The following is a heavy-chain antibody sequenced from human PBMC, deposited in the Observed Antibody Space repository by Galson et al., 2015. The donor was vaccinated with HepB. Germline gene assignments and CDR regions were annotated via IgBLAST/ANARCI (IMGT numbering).Heavy chain of an antibody. D-gene: IGHD6-6*01. CDR2: ISYDGSNE. V-gene: IGHV3-30*03. CDR1: GFTFSSYG. CDR3: ATEADYSSAYNYYHYGMDV. J-gene: IGHJ6*02. Sequence: SLRLSCAASGFTFSSYGMHWVRQAPGKGLEWVAVISYDGSNEYYADSVKGRFTISRDNSKNTLYLQMNSLRAEDTAVYYCATEADYSSAYNYYHYGMDVWGQGTTVTVSS.